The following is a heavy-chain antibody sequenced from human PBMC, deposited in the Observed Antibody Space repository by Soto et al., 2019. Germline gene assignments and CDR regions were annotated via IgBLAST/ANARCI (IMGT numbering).Heavy chain of an antibody. CDR1: GCSLSSYY. Sequence: PSETLSPTCTVSGCSLSSYYWSRVRQPPGKGLEWIGYIYYSGSTNYNPSLKSRVTISVDTSKNQFSLKLSSVTAADTAVYYCARTPYNWNDGGWFDPWGQGTLVTVSS. J-gene: IGHJ5*02. CDR3: ARTPYNWNDGGWFDP. V-gene: IGHV4-59*08. D-gene: IGHD1-1*01. CDR2: IYYSGST.